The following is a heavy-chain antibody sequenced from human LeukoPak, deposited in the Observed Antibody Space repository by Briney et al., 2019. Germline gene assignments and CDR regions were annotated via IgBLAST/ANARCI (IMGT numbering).Heavy chain of an antibody. J-gene: IGHJ3*02. CDR3: ATPRGGRLLLDAFDI. CDR1: GFTFSVYS. V-gene: IGHV3-21*06. CDR2: IGSSSTYI. Sequence: PGGSLRLSCAASGFTFSVYSMNWIRQAPGKGLEWVSYIGSSSTYITYAESVRGRFTISRDDAKNSLSLEMNSLSAEDTAVYYCATPRGGRLLLDAFDIWGQGTMVTVSS. D-gene: IGHD1-26*01.